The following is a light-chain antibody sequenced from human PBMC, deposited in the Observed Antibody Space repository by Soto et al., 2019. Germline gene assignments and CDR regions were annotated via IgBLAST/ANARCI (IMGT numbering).Light chain of an antibody. CDR2: GAS. J-gene: IGKJ5*01. CDR1: QSFGSSH. Sequence: EIVLTQSPGTLSLSPGERATLSCRASQSFGSSHLAWYQQKPGQAPRLLIYGASTRVTGTPDRFSGSGSGADFTLTISRLESDDSAVYYCQQYGNSSITFGQGTRLEI. CDR3: QQYGNSSIT. V-gene: IGKV3-20*01.